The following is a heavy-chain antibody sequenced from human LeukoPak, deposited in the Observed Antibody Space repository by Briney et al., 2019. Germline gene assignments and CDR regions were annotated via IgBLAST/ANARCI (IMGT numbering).Heavy chain of an antibody. CDR3: AKYGSSYCFGTSCIPH. CDR1: GYSISSGYY. D-gene: IGHD2-2*01. Sequence: SSETLSLTCSVSGYSISSGYYWGWIRQPPGKGLEWIGSIYHSGNTYYNPALKSRVTISVDTSKNQFSLKLSSVTAADTAMYYCAKYGSSYCFGTSCIPHWGQGTLVTVSS. V-gene: IGHV4-38-2*02. J-gene: IGHJ4*02. CDR2: IYHSGNT.